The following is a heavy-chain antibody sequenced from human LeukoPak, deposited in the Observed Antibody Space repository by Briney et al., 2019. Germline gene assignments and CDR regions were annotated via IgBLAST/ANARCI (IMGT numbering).Heavy chain of an antibody. CDR1: GFTFSDYA. V-gene: IGHV3-23*01. CDR3: AKRDTYNRAWAMDFDS. J-gene: IGHJ4*02. Sequence: GGSLRLSCAASGFTFSDYAMAWVRQAPGKGLEWVSTIRDRGQTTFFADSVKGRFTISRDNSNNVVWLQMNSQRAEDTAIYYCAKRDTYNRAWAMDFDSWGQGTQVTVSS. CDR2: IRDRGQTT. D-gene: IGHD1-14*01.